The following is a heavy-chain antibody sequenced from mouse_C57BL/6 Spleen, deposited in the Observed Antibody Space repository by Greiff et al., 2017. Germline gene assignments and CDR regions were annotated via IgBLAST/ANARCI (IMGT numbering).Heavy chain of an antibody. V-gene: IGHV3-1*01. J-gene: IGHJ3*01. Sequence: VKLEESGPGMVKPSQSLSLTCTVTGYSITSGYDWHWIRHFPGNKLEWMGYISYSGSTNYNPSPKSRISITHDTSKNHFFLKLNSVTTEDTATYYCARDHGSSLFAYWGQGTLVTVSA. CDR2: ISYSGST. CDR3: ARDHGSSLFAY. CDR1: GYSITSGYD. D-gene: IGHD1-1*01.